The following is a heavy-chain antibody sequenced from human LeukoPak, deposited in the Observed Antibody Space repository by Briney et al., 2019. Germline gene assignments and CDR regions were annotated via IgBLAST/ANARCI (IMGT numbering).Heavy chain of an antibody. CDR3: AVWKGYHDFWSGPFDY. V-gene: IGHV1-2*02. CDR2: INPNTGGT. Sequence: ASVKVSCKASGGTFSSYAISWVRQAPGQGLEWMGWINPNTGGTNYAQKFQGRVTMSSDTSVSTGYMELSSLRSDDTAVYYCAVWKGYHDFWSGPFDYWGQGTRVSVSS. J-gene: IGHJ4*02. D-gene: IGHD3-3*01. CDR1: GGTFSSYA.